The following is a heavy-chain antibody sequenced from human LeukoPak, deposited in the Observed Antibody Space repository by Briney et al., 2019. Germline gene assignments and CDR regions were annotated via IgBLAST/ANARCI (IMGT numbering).Heavy chain of an antibody. Sequence: AGSLRLSCAASGFIFSSYSMNWVRQAPGKGLEWVSSISSGSSTIYYADSVKGRFTISRDNAKNSLYLQMNSLRDEDTAVYYCARGATPDYWGQGTLVTVSS. V-gene: IGHV3-48*02. CDR2: ISSGSSTI. J-gene: IGHJ4*02. CDR1: GFIFSSYS. CDR3: ARGATPDY.